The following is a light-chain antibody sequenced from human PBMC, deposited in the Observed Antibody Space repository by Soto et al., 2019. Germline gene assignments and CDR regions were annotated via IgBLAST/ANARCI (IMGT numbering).Light chain of an antibody. Sequence: DIQMTQSPSSLSASVGDRVTITCQASQDISNYLNWYQQKPGKAPKLLIYDASNLETGVPSRFSGSGSGTDFTFTISSLQPEDIATYHCQQYDNLPLTFXGGTKVDIK. CDR1: QDISNY. CDR2: DAS. CDR3: QQYDNLPLT. V-gene: IGKV1-33*01. J-gene: IGKJ4*01.